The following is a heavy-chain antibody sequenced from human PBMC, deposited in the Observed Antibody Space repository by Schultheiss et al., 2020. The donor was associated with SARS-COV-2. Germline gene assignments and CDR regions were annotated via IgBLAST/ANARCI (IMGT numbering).Heavy chain of an antibody. Sequence: GGSLRLSCAASGFTFSSYAMHWVRQAQGKGLEYVSAISSNGGSTYYANSVKGRFTISRDNSKNTLYLQMGSLRAEDMAVYYCAREVGWEETGGEGFDYWGQGTLVTVSS. D-gene: IGHD3-16*01. CDR2: ISSNGGST. V-gene: IGHV3-64*01. CDR3: AREVGWEETGGEGFDY. CDR1: GFTFSSYA. J-gene: IGHJ4*02.